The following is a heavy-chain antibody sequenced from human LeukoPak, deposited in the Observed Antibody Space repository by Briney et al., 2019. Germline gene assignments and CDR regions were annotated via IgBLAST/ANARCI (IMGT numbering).Heavy chain of an antibody. D-gene: IGHD3-3*01. CDR1: GFTFNSYA. CDR3: ARASDRMYDEFWEGYFSSFDF. J-gene: IGHJ4*02. V-gene: IGHV3-30-3*01. Sequence: PGRSLRLSRAASGFTFNSYAMHWVRQGPGKGLEWVAVMAHDGSNIYYAGSVQGRFTISRDDSKDTLYLQMNSLRLEDTAVYYCARASDRMYDEFWEGYFSSFDFWGQGTLVTVSS. CDR2: MAHDGSNI.